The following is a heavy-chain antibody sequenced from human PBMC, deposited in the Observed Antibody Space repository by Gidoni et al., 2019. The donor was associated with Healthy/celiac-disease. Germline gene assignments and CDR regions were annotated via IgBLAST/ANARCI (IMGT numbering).Heavy chain of an antibody. CDR1: GGSISSSRYH. CDR2: IDFSGRT. J-gene: IGHJ3*02. Sequence: QLQLQESGPGLVKPSETLSLTCTVSGGSISSSRYHWGGIRQPPGQGLAWIGCIDFSGRTYYNPSLKSRVTIAVDTSKNQFSLKLSSVTAADTAVYYCARHVSTPDAFDIWGQGTMVTVSS. D-gene: IGHD3-3*02. CDR3: ARHVSTPDAFDI. V-gene: IGHV4-39*01.